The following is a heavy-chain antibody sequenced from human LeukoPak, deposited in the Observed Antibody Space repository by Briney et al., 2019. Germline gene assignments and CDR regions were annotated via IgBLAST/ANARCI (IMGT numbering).Heavy chain of an antibody. D-gene: IGHD1-26*01. V-gene: IGHV3-21*01. CDR2: ISSSSSYI. Sequence: PGGSLRLSCAASGFTFSSYSMNWVRQAPGKGLGWVSSISSSSSYIYYADSVKGRFTISRDNAKNSLYLQMNSLRAEDTAVYYCARDLSGSPRHFDYWGKGTLVTVSS. J-gene: IGHJ4*02. CDR3: ARDLSGSPRHFDY. CDR1: GFTFSSYS.